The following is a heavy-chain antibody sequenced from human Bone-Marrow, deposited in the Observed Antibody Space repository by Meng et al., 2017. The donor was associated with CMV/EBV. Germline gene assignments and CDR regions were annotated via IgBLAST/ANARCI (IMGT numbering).Heavy chain of an antibody. J-gene: IGHJ6*02. Sequence: ASVKVSCKASGYTFTSYGISWVRQAPGQGLEWMGWISAYNGNTNYAQKLQGRVTMTTDTSTSTAYMELRSLRSDDTAVYYCPREERIPAADYYYYGMDVWGQGTTVTVSS. CDR2: ISAYNGNT. D-gene: IGHD2-2*01. CDR3: PREERIPAADYYYYGMDV. V-gene: IGHV1-18*01. CDR1: GYTFTSYG.